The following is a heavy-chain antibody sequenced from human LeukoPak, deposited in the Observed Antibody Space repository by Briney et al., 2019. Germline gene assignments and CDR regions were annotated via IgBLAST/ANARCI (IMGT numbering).Heavy chain of an antibody. D-gene: IGHD3-10*01. Sequence: ASVKVSCKASGYTFTGYYMHWVRQAPGQGLEWMGWINPNSGGTNYAQKFQGWVTMNRDTSISTAYMELSRLRSDDTAVYYCARDQYYGSGSSAMDVWGKGTTVTVSS. CDR1: GYTFTGYY. V-gene: IGHV1-2*04. CDR2: INPNSGGT. J-gene: IGHJ6*04. CDR3: ARDQYYGSGSSAMDV.